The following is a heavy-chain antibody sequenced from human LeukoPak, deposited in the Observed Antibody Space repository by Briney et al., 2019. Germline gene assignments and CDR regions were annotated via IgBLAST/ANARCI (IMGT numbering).Heavy chain of an antibody. V-gene: IGHV4-39*01. J-gene: IGHJ4*02. Sequence: SETLSLTCTVSGGSISPYYWGWIRQPPGKGLEWIGSIYYSGSTYYNPSLKSRVTISVDTSKNQFSLKLSSVTAADTAVYYCARHAEQWLVRYHFDYWGQGTLVTVSS. CDR3: ARHAEQWLVRYHFDY. D-gene: IGHD6-19*01. CDR2: IYYSGST. CDR1: GGSISPYY.